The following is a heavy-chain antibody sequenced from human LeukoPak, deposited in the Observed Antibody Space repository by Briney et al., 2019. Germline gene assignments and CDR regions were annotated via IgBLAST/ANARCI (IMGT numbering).Heavy chain of an antibody. CDR1: GFAFSTYW. Sequence: PGGSLRLSSAAYGFAFSTYWIHWVRQAPGKGLVWVSRIDSDGLSTIYADSVKGRFTISRDNAKNTLYLQMNSLRAEDTAVYYCARGGGDHAFDIWGQGTMVTVSS. V-gene: IGHV3-74*01. CDR3: ARGGGDHAFDI. CDR2: IDSDGLST. J-gene: IGHJ3*02. D-gene: IGHD2-21*02.